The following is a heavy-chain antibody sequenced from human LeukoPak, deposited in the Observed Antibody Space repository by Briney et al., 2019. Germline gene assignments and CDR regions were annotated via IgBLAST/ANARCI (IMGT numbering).Heavy chain of an antibody. CDR2: ISAYNGNT. V-gene: IGHV1-18*01. CDR1: GYAFTSYA. CDR3: ARNVEMATIYYYYYYMDV. Sequence: GASVKVSCKASGYAFTSYAMNWVRQAPGQGLEWMGWISAYNGNTNYAQKLQGRVTMTTDTSTSTAYMELRSLRSDDTAVYYCARNVEMATIYYYYYYMDVWGKGTTVTVSS. J-gene: IGHJ6*03. D-gene: IGHD5-24*01.